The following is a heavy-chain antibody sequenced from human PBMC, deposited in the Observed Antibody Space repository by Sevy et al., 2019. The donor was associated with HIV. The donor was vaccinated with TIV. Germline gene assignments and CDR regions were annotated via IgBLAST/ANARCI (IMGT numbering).Heavy chain of an antibody. CDR3: ARDSDNYDILTGYYPFDY. V-gene: IGHV1-46*01. D-gene: IGHD3-9*01. Sequence: ASVKVSCKASGYTFTSYYMHWVRQAPGQGLEWMGIINHSSGSTSYAQKFQGRVTMTRDTSTSTVYMQLSSLRSEDTAVYYCARDSDNYDILTGYYPFDYWGQGTLVTVSS. CDR1: GYTFTSYY. J-gene: IGHJ4*02. CDR2: INHSSGST.